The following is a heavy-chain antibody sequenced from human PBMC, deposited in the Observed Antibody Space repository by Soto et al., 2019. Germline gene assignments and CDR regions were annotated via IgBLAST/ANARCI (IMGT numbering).Heavy chain of an antibody. J-gene: IGHJ6*03. D-gene: IGHD2-2*01. V-gene: IGHV4-59*08. CDR1: GGSISSYY. CDR3: ASSYSSTRAGYMDV. CDR2: IYYSGST. Sequence: SDTLSLTCTVSGGSISSYYWSWIRQPPGKGLEWIGYIYYSGSTNYNPSLKSRVTISVDTSKNQFSLKLSSVTAADTAVYYCASSYSSTRAGYMDVWGKGTTVTVSS.